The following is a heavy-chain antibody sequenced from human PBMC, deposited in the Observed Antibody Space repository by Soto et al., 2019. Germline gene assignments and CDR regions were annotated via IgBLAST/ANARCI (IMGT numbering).Heavy chain of an antibody. CDR3: GRNYYDSSGYYDWYFDY. CDR1: GGSISSYY. V-gene: IGHV4-59*01. Sequence: QVQLQESGPGLVKPSETLSLTCTASGGSISSYYWSWIRQPPGKGLEWIGYIYYSGSTNYNPFLMSRVTVSVDTPKNQFSVKVSSVTAADTAVCYCGRNYYDSSGYYDWYFDYWGQGTLVTVSS. CDR2: IYYSGST. J-gene: IGHJ4*02. D-gene: IGHD3-22*01.